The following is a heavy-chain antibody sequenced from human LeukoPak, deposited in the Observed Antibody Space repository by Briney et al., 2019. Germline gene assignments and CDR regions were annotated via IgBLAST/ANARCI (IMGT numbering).Heavy chain of an antibody. J-gene: IGHJ4*02. CDR2: INHGGST. CDR3: AREGRMSMGIEY. V-gene: IGHV4-34*01. Sequence: SETLSLTCAVYGGSLSGYYWSWIRQSPGKGLEWIGEINHGGSTNYNPSLKSRVTMSVDTSKNHFSLKLSSVTAADTAVYFCAREGRMSMGIEYWGQGTLSPSPQ. D-gene: IGHD4/OR15-4a*01. CDR1: GGSLSGYY.